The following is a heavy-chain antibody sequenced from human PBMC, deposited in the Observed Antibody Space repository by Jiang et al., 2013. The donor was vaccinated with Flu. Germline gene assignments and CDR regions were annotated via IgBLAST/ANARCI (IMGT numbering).Heavy chain of an antibody. D-gene: IGHD4-17*01. V-gene: IGHV3-49*04. CDR1: GVTFSTYA. CDR2: IRSKAYGGTT. Sequence: VQLLESGGGLVQPGGSLRLSCTMSGVTFSTYAMTWVRQAPGKGLEWVGFIRSKAYGGTTEYAASVKGRFTISRDDSKSIAYLQMNSLKTEDTAVYYCTRAPWYGDYPFDYWGQGTLVTVSS. J-gene: IGHJ4*02. CDR3: TRAPWYGDYPFDY.